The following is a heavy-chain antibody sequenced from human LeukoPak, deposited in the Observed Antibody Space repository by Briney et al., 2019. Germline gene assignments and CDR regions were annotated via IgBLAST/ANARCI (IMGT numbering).Heavy chain of an antibody. CDR3: ASGLGYCSSTSCYALGY. J-gene: IGHJ4*02. Sequence: PVKFPCRASEGTFSSYAISWVRQAPGQGLNWRGGSIPIFGTANYAQKFQGRVTITADKSTSTAYMELSSLRSEDTAVYYCASGLGYCSSTSCYALGYWGQGTLVTVSS. D-gene: IGHD2-2*01. CDR2: SIPIFGTA. CDR1: EGTFSSYA. V-gene: IGHV1-69*06.